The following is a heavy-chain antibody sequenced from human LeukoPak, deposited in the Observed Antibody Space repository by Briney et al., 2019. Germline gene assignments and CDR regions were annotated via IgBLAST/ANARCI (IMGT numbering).Heavy chain of an antibody. CDR1: GFTFSSYA. CDR2: ISYDGSNK. J-gene: IGHJ4*02. Sequence: GGSLRPSCAASGFTFSSYAMHWVRQAPGKGLEWVAVISYDGSNKYYADSVKGRFTISRDNSKNTLYLQMNSLRVEDTALYFCVRGGGPHYWGQGTLVTVSS. CDR3: VRGGGPHY. V-gene: IGHV3-30-3*01.